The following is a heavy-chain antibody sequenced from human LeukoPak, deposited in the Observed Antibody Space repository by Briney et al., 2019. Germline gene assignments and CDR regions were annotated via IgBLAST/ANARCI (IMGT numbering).Heavy chain of an antibody. V-gene: IGHV4-4*02. CDR2: IYHSGST. Sequence: PSGTLSLTCAVSGGSISSSNWWSWVRPPPGKGLEWIGEIYHSGSTNYNPSLKSRVTISVDKSKNQFPLKLSSVTAADTAVYYCARAPLFTIFSFAGSRGAFDIWGQGTMVTVSS. CDR3: ARAPLFTIFSFAGSRGAFDI. J-gene: IGHJ3*02. D-gene: IGHD3-9*01. CDR1: GGSISSSNW.